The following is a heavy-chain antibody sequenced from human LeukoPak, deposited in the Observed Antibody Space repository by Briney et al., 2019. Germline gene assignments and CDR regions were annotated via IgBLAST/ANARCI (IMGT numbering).Heavy chain of an antibody. CDR2: ISAYNGNT. V-gene: IGHV1-18*01. J-gene: IGHJ5*02. CDR3: AREMVIVVVTAGTYNWFDP. D-gene: IGHD2-21*02. Sequence: GSVKVSCKASGYTFTSYGISWVRQAPGQGLEWMGWISAYNGNTNYAQKLQGRVTMTTDTSTSTAYMELRSLRSDDTAVYYCAREMVIVVVTAGTYNWFDPWGQGTLVTVSS. CDR1: GYTFTSYG.